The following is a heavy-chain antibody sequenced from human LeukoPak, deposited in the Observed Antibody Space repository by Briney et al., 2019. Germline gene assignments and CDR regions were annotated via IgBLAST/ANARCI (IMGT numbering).Heavy chain of an antibody. J-gene: IGHJ4*02. D-gene: IGHD6-19*01. Sequence: PGGSLRLSCAASGFTFSTYGMHWVRQAPGKGLEWVAFIRYDGSKIFYADSVKGRFTISTDNSKNTLYLQMNSLRAEDTAVYYCAKVRAGHYFDYWGQGTLVTVSS. CDR1: GFTFSTYG. CDR2: IRYDGSKI. CDR3: AKVRAGHYFDY. V-gene: IGHV3-30*02.